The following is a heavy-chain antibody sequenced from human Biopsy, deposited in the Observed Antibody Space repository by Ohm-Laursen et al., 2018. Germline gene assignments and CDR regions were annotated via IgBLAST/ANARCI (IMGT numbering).Heavy chain of an antibody. J-gene: IGHJ4*02. CDR1: GFTFTSSA. V-gene: IGHV1-58*02. Sequence: SVKASCKASGFTFTSSAMQWVRHARGQRLGWIGWIVVGSGNTNYAQKFQERVTITRDMPTSTACIGLSSLRSEDTAVYYRAADKNAGEPYFDYWGQGTLVTVSS. CDR2: IVVGSGNT. D-gene: IGHD3-16*01. CDR3: AADKNAGEPYFDY.